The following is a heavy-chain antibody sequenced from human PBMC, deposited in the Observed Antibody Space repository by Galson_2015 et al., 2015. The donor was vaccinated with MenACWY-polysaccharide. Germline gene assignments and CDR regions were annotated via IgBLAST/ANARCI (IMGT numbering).Heavy chain of an antibody. CDR3: ARGIISMVRGVGITSSWFDP. CDR1: GFTFSGYW. Sequence: SLRLSCAASGFTFSGYWMHWVRQAPGKGLVWVSRINSDGSGTSYADSVKGRFTISRDNAKNTLYLQMNSLRAEDTAVYYCARGIISMVRGVGITSSWFDPWGQGTLVTVSS. V-gene: IGHV3-74*01. CDR2: INSDGSGT. J-gene: IGHJ5*02. D-gene: IGHD3-10*01.